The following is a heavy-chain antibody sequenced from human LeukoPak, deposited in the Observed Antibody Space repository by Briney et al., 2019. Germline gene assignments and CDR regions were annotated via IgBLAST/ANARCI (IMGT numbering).Heavy chain of an antibody. CDR1: GFKFSDYG. J-gene: IGHJ6*02. CDR3: ARAILSDPKYYGMDV. D-gene: IGHD3-9*01. V-gene: IGHV3-20*04. CDR2: INWNADST. Sequence: GGSLRLSCAASGFKFSDYGMSWVRQAPGKGLEWVSGINWNADSTGYADSVKGRFTISKDNAKNSLFLQMNSLRAEDTAMYYCARAILSDPKYYGMDVWGQGTTVTISS.